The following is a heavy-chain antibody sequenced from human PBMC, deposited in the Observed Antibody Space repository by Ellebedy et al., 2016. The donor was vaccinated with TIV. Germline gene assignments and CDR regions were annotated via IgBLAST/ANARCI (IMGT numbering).Heavy chain of an antibody. Sequence: GESLKISXAASGLTLSDYWMHWVRQVPGKGLVWVSRITSDGSITNYADSVKGRFTISRNNAKNTLFLQMNSLRVEDSGIYYCVTDRHRVRDIWGQGTLVTVSS. CDR3: VTDRHRVRDI. CDR2: ITSDGSIT. CDR1: GLTLSDYW. D-gene: IGHD2-21*02. V-gene: IGHV3-74*01. J-gene: IGHJ4*02.